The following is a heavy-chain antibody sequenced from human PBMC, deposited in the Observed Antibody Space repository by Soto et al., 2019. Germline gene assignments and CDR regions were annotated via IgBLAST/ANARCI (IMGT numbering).Heavy chain of an antibody. J-gene: IGHJ6*02. CDR2: IIPIFGTA. D-gene: IGHD1-1*01. Sequence: QVQLVQSGAEVKKPGSSVKVSCKASGGTFSSYAISWVRQAPGQGLEWMGGIIPIFGTANYAQKFQGRVTITADESTSTAYMELSSLRSEDTAVHYCARDLGIKWNPSYYDGMDVWGQGTTVSVSS. CDR1: GGTFSSYA. V-gene: IGHV1-69*01. CDR3: ARDLGIKWNPSYYDGMDV.